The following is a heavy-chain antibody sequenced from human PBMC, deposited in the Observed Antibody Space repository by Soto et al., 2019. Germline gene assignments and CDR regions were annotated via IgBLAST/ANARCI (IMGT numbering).Heavy chain of an antibody. J-gene: IGHJ4*02. D-gene: IGHD2-2*01. V-gene: IGHV3-23*01. CDR3: AKSPFIVVVPAAIRY. CDR2: ISGSGGST. Sequence: GGSLRLSCAASGFTFSSYAMSWVRQAPGKGLEWVSAISGSGGSTYYADSVKGRFTISRDDSKNTLYLQMNSLRAEDTAVYYCAKSPFIVVVPAAIRYWGQGTLVTVSS. CDR1: GFTFSSYA.